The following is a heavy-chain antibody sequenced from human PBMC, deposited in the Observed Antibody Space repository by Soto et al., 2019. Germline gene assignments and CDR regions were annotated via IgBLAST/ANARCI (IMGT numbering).Heavy chain of an antibody. CDR1: GFTFSSYA. J-gene: IGHJ6*03. Sequence: GESLKISCSASGFTFSSYAMHWVRQAPGKGLEYVSAISSNGGSTYYADSVKGRFTISRDNSKNTLYLQMSSLRAEDTAVYYCVKSAGDRDYYYYYYMDVWGKGTTVTVSS. CDR3: VKSAGDRDYYYYYYMDV. CDR2: ISSNGGST. V-gene: IGHV3-64D*09. D-gene: IGHD7-27*01.